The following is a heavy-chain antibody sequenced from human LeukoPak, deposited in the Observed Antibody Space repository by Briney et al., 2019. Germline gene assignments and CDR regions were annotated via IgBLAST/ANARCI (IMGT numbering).Heavy chain of an antibody. CDR1: GFTFSSYA. V-gene: IGHV3-23*01. J-gene: IGHJ3*02. CDR3: AKGAGDPYAFDI. Sequence: PGGSLRLSCAASGFTFSSYAMSWVRQAPGKGLEWVSDISSSGGSTFYADSVKGRFTISRDNPKNTLYLQMNSLRAEDTAVYYCAKGAGDPYAFDIWGQGTMVTVSS. D-gene: IGHD7-27*01. CDR2: ISSSGGST.